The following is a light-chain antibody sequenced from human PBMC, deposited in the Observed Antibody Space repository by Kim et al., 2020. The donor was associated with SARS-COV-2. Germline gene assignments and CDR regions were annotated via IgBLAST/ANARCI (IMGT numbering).Light chain of an antibody. J-gene: IGLJ2*01. CDR1: SLRSYY. CDR3: NSRGTRGNFVV. V-gene: IGLV3-19*01. CDR2: GQG. Sequence: ALGQTVRITCQGDSLRSYYANWYQQKPGQAPVVVFYGQGSRHSGIPARFSGSSSGNTASLTITGAQAEDEADYYCNSRGTRGNFVVFGGGTKLTVL.